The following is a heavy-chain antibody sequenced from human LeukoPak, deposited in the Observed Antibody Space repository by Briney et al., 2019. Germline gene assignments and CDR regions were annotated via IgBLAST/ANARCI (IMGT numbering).Heavy chain of an antibody. CDR2: IYYSGST. CDR3: AREKGPFDY. Sequence: SETLSLTCTVSVGSISSYDWSWIRHPPGKGLEWIGYIYYSGSTNYNPSLKSRVTISVDTSKNQFSLKLSSVTAADTAVYYCAREKGPFDYWGQGTLVTVSS. J-gene: IGHJ4*02. V-gene: IGHV4-59*01. CDR1: VGSISSYD.